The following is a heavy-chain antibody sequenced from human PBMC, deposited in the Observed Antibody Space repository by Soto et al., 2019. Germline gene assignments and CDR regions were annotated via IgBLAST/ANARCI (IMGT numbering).Heavy chain of an antibody. CDR3: VRGPDYEGYFDY. D-gene: IGHD3-22*01. CDR2: IILPFGTP. V-gene: IGHV1-69*13. CDR1: GTTFSNYA. Sequence: SVKVSCKASGTTFSNYAIGWVRQAPGQGLEWMGGIILPFGTPNYAQKFQGRVTITADESMTTVYMELRGLRFEDAAVYYCVRGPDYEGYFDYWGQGSLVTVSS. J-gene: IGHJ4*02.